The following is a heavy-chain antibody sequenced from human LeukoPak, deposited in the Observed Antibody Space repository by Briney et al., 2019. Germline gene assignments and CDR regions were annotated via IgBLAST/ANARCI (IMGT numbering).Heavy chain of an antibody. J-gene: IGHJ4*02. CDR3: ARGFDYGGRTVDY. Sequence: PSETLSLTCAVYGGSSSGYYWSWIRQPPGKGLEWIGEINHSGSTNYNPSLKSRVTISVDTSKNQFSLKLSSVTAADTAVYYCARGFDYGGRTVDYWGQGTLVTVSS. CDR1: GGSSSGYY. CDR2: INHSGST. D-gene: IGHD4-23*01. V-gene: IGHV4-34*01.